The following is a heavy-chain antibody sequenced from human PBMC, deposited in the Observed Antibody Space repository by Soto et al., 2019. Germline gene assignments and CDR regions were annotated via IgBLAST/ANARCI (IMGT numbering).Heavy chain of an antibody. J-gene: IGHJ4*02. Sequence: SVTMCVTRTVADENIINDGCCWGMKRKPPGKGLEWIGSVYYRGNAYYNPSLQTRVTISLDKSKSQFSLKLNSVTAADSAVYFCARLEGLATISYYFDFWGPGALVTVSS. CDR3: ARLEGLATISYYFDF. CDR1: DENIINDGCC. D-gene: IGHD3-9*01. CDR2: VYYRGNA. V-gene: IGHV4-39*01.